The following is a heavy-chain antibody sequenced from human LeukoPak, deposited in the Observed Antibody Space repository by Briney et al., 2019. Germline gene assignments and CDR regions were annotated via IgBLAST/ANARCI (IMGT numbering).Heavy chain of an antibody. CDR1: GASITHYF. D-gene: IGHD5-12*01. V-gene: IGHV4-4*07. Sequence: SETLSLTCTVSGASITHYFWNWIRQPAGKGLEWIGRVSASGATNYNPSPSLKSRVTMSIDTSKSQFSLKLSSVTAADTAVYYCARGKGEMATIRWGQGTLVTVSS. CDR2: VSASGAT. CDR3: ARGKGEMATIR. J-gene: IGHJ4*02.